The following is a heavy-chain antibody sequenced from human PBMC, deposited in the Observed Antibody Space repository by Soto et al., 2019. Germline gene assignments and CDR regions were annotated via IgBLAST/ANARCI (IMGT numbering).Heavy chain of an antibody. CDR1: EFTFSGRS. D-gene: IGHD3-10*01. J-gene: IGHJ6*03. Sequence: EVQRVESGGGLVQPGGSLRLSCAASEFTFSGRSVHWVRQAPGKGLVWVSGIDKVGTDSTYADSVKGRFTSSRDNAKNTVDLQMNSLGVEDTAVYYCARGWFGPDVWGKGTTVTVSS. CDR2: IDKVGTDS. CDR3: ARGWFGPDV. V-gene: IGHV3-74*01.